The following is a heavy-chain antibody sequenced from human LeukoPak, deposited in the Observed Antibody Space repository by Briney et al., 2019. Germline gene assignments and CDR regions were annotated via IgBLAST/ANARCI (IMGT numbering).Heavy chain of an antibody. J-gene: IGHJ3*02. V-gene: IGHV3-43*02. CDR3: AKDILSWLRSRYDAFDI. CDR1: GFTFDDYA. CDR2: ISGDGGST. D-gene: IGHD5-12*01. Sequence: PGGSLRLSCAASGFTFDDYAMHWVRQAPGKGLEWVSLISGDGGSTYYADSVKGRFTISRDNSKNSLYLQMNSLRTEDTALYYCAKDILSWLRSRYDAFDICGQGTMVTVSS.